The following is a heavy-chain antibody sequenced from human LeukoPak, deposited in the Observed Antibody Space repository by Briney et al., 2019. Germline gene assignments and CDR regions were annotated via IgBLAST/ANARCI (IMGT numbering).Heavy chain of an antibody. Sequence: LRLSCAASGFTFSDYYMSWIRQPPGKGLEWIGYIYYSGSTNYNPSLKSRVTISVDTSKNQFSLKLSSVTAADTAVYYCARGDSSGYYSALANWFDPWGQGTLVTVSS. D-gene: IGHD3-22*01. CDR2: IYYSGST. J-gene: IGHJ5*02. V-gene: IGHV4-59*08. CDR1: GFTFSDYY. CDR3: ARGDSSGYYSALANWFDP.